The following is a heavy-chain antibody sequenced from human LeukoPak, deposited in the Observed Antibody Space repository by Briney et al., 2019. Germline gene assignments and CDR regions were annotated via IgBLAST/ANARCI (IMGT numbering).Heavy chain of an antibody. D-gene: IGHD4-23*01. CDR3: AKARGNSPKDAFDI. CDR2: ISGSGGST. CDR1: GFTFGSHS. V-gene: IGHV3-23*01. J-gene: IGHJ3*02. Sequence: GGSLRLSCAASGFTFGSHSMTWVRQAPGKGLEWVSAISGSGGSTYYADSVKGRFTISRDNSKNTLYLQMNSLRAEDTAVYYCAKARGNSPKDAFDIWGQGTMVTVSS.